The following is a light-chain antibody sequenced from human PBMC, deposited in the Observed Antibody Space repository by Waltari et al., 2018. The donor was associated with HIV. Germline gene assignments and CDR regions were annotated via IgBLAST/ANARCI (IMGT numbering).Light chain of an antibody. CDR1: RSDVGTDNI. V-gene: IGLV2-23*02. J-gene: IGLJ2*01. CDR2: EVI. CDR3: CSYATSSTFVV. Sequence: QSALTKPASVSGSTGQSITISCNGTRSDVGTDNIVSWYQQYPGKAPKLIIYEVIKRPSGVSNRFSGSKSGNTASLTISGLQAADEADYYCCSYATSSTFVVFGGGTKLTVL.